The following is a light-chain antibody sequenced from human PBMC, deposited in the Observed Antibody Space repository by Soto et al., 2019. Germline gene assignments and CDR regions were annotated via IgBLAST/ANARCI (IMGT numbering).Light chain of an antibody. CDR2: RVS. V-gene: IGKV2-30*01. Sequence: DVVMTQSPLSLPVTLGQPASISCRSSQSLVYTDGNTYLNWFHQRPGQSPRRLIYRVSNRDSGVPDRFSGSGSVTDFTLKISRVEAEDVGVYYCLQCTHWPPYTFGQGIKLEI. CDR3: LQCTHWPPYT. J-gene: IGKJ2*01. CDR1: QSLVYTDGNTY.